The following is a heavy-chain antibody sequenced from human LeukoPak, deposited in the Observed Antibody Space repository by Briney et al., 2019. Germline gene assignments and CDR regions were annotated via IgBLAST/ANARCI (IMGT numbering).Heavy chain of an antibody. CDR3: VKDLSYESSGHVLEY. V-gene: IGHV3-43*01. CDR1: GFTFEDYT. CDR2: ICWDGTK. D-gene: IGHD3-22*01. Sequence: PGGSLRLSCVASGFTFEDYTMHWVRQAPGKALEWVSLICWDGTKYYKDSVKGRFTIFRDNSKDSLYLQMDTLRSEDTAFYYCVKDLSYESSGHVLEYWGQGTLVTVSS. J-gene: IGHJ4*02.